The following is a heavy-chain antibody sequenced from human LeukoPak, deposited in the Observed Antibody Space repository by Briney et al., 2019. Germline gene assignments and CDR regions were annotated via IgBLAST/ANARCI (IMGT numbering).Heavy chain of an antibody. CDR2: INPNSGGT. Sequence: ASVKVSCKASGYTFTGYYMHWVRQAPGQGLEWMGWINPNSGGTNYAQKFQGRVTMTRDTSISTAYMELSRLRSDDTAVYYCARVYYDSSGYYYFVYWGQGTLVTVSS. D-gene: IGHD3-22*01. CDR3: ARVYYDSSGYYYFVY. J-gene: IGHJ4*02. CDR1: GYTFTGYY. V-gene: IGHV1-2*02.